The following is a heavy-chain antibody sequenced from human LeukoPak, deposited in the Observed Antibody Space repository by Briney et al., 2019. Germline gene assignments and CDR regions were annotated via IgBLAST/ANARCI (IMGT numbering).Heavy chain of an antibody. CDR3: AREKSRRGFIYYFDY. J-gene: IGHJ4*02. Sequence: SETLSLTCTVSGGSISSYYWSWIRQPAGKGLEWIGRIYTSGSTNYNPSLKSRVTIPVDKSKNQFSLKLSSVTAADTAVYYCAREKSRRGFIYYFDYWGQGTLVTVSS. V-gene: IGHV4-4*07. CDR2: IYTSGST. CDR1: GGSISSYY. D-gene: IGHD3-10*01.